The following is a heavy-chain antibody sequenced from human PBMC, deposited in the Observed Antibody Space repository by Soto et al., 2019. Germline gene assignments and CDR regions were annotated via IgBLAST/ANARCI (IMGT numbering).Heavy chain of an antibody. J-gene: IGHJ6*02. V-gene: IGHV3-30*01. D-gene: IGHD2-2*01. CDR3: ARSLTPRSYCSSTSCYSHYYGMDV. CDR2: ISYDGSNK. Sequence: PGGSLRLSCAASGFTFSSYAMHWVRQAPGKRLEWVAVISYDGSNKYYADYVKGRFTISRDNSKNTLYLQMNSLRAEDTAVYYCARSLTPRSYCSSTSCYSHYYGMDVWGQGTTVTVSS. CDR1: GFTFSSYA.